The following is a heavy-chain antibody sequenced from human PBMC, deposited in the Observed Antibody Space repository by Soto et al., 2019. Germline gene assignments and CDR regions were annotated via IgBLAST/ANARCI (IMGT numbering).Heavy chain of an antibody. J-gene: IGHJ4*02. Sequence: GSSVKVSCKASGYTFTSYGISWVRQAPGQGLEWMGWISAYNGNTNYAQKLQGRVTMTTDTSTSTAYMELRSLRSDDTAVYYCARGLRRGYSSYANYWGQGTMVTVSS. V-gene: IGHV1-18*04. CDR3: ARGLRRGYSSYANY. CDR2: ISAYNGNT. D-gene: IGHD5-12*01. CDR1: GYTFTSYG.